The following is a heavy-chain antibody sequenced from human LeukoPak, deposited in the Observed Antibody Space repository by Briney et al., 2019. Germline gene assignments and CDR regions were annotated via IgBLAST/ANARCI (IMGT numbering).Heavy chain of an antibody. J-gene: IGHJ4*02. CDR2: ISGSGGST. V-gene: IGHV3-23*01. CDR1: RFTSNIYG. CDR3: AKDISFGGSGSYYFDY. D-gene: IGHD3-10*01. Sequence: GGSLRLSCTASRFTSNIYGMSWVRQAPGKGLEWVSSISGSGGSTYYADSVKGRFTISRDNSKNTLYLQMNSLRAEDTAVYYCAKDISFGGSGSYYFDYWGQGTLVTVSS.